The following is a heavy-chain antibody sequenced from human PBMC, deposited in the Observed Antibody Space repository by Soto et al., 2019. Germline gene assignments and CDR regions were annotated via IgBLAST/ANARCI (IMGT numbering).Heavy chain of an antibody. V-gene: IGHV1-69*13. CDR3: ARDLVGGSYYYYYGMDV. CDR2: IIPIFGTA. Sequence: SVKVSCKASGGTFSSYAISWVRQAPGQGLEWMGGIIPIFGTANYARKFQGRVTITADESTSTAYMELSSLRSEDTAVYYCARDLVGGSYYYYYGMDVWGQGTTVTVSS. D-gene: IGHD1-26*01. CDR1: GGTFSSYA. J-gene: IGHJ6*02.